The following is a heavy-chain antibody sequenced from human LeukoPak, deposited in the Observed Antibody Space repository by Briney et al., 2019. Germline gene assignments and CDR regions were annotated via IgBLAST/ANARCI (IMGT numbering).Heavy chain of an antibody. CDR2: IYSGGTT. D-gene: IGHD2-2*01. CDR1: GFTVSSNY. Sequence: GGSLRLSCAASGFTVSSNYMNWVRQAPGKGLEWVSTIYSGGTTYYADSVKGRFTISRDNSKNTLYLQMNSLRVEDTAFYYCARAGGSTKPFDYWGQGTLVTVSS. V-gene: IGHV3-53*01. CDR3: ARAGGSTKPFDY. J-gene: IGHJ4*02.